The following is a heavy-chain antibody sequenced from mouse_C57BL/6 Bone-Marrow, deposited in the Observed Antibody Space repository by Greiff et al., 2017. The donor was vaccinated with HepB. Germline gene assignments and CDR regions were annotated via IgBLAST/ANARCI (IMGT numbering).Heavy chain of an antibody. J-gene: IGHJ2*01. D-gene: IGHD3-2*02. CDR2: INPNYGTT. CDR1: GYSFTDYN. CDR3: ARERTAQATVYFDY. V-gene: IGHV1-39*01. Sequence: EVKLMESGPELVKPGASVKISCKASGYSFTDYNMNWVKQSNGKSLEWIGVINPNYGTTSYNQKFKGKATLTVDQSSSTAYMQLNSLTSEDSAVYYCARERTAQATVYFDYWGQGTTLTVSS.